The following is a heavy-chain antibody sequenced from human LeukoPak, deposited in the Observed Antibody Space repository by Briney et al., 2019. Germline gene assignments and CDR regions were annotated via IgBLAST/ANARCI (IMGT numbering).Heavy chain of an antibody. CDR3: ARDTRIAARRTDTDTTFDY. J-gene: IGHJ4*02. V-gene: IGHV3-30*03. D-gene: IGHD6-6*01. CDR1: GFTFSSYG. CDR2: ISYDGSNK. Sequence: GRSLRLSCAASGFTFSSYGMHWVRQAPGKGLEWVAVISYDGSNKYYADSVKGRFTISRDNSKNTLYLQMNSLRAEDTAVYYCARDTRIAARRTDTDTTFDYWGQGTLVTVSS.